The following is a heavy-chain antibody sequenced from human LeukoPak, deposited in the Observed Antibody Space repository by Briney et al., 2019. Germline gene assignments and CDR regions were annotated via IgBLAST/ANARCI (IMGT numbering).Heavy chain of an antibody. Sequence: GGSLRLSCAASGYTFSSHGLTWVRQAPGKGLEWVANIKQDGSEKYYVDSVKGRFTISRDNAKNSLYLQMSSLRAEDTAVYYCARDTYDSSGYYAHLDYWGQGTLVTVSS. CDR2: IKQDGSEK. J-gene: IGHJ4*02. V-gene: IGHV3-7*01. CDR3: ARDTYDSSGYYAHLDY. D-gene: IGHD3-22*01. CDR1: GYTFSSHG.